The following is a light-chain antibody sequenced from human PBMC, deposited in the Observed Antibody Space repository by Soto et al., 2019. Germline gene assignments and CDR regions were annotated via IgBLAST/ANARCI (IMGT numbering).Light chain of an antibody. Sequence: EIVMTQSPATLSVSPGERATLSCRASQTIGSNLAWYQLKPGQAPRLLIYGASTRATGIPAGFSGSGSGTEFTLTISSLQSEDFEVYYCQQRANWPLTFGGGTKVDIK. J-gene: IGKJ4*01. CDR3: QQRANWPLT. CDR1: QTIGSN. V-gene: IGKV3-15*01. CDR2: GAS.